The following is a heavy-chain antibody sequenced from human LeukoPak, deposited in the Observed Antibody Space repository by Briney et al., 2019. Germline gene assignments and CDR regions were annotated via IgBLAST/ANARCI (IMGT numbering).Heavy chain of an antibody. D-gene: IGHD4-17*01. Sequence: SETLSLTCTVSGGSISSSSYYWGWIRQPPGKGLEWIGGIYYSGSTYYNPSLKSRVTISVDTSKNQFSLKLSSVTAADTAVYYCARTTSDYAFDYWGQGTLVTVSS. CDR3: ARTTSDYAFDY. CDR1: GGSISSSSYY. V-gene: IGHV4-39*01. CDR2: IYYSGST. J-gene: IGHJ4*02.